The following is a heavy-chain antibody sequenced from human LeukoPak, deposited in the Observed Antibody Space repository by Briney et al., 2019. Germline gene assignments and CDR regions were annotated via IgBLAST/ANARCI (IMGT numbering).Heavy chain of an antibody. D-gene: IGHD3-3*01. J-gene: IGHJ4*02. CDR2: IYHSVST. CDR3: ASSFSSFWSGYEY. CDR1: GYSISSGYY. V-gene: IGHV4-38-2*01. Sequence: PSETLSLTCAVSGYSISSGYYWGWIRQPPGKGLEWIGSIYHSVSTYYNPSLKSRVTISVDTSKNQFSLKLTSVTAADTAVYYCASSFSSFWSGYEYWGQGTLVTVSS.